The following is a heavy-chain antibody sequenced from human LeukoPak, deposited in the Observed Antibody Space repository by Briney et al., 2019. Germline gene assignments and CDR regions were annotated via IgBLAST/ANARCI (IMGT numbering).Heavy chain of an antibody. CDR2: IYHSGST. V-gene: IGHV4-38-2*02. J-gene: IGHJ4*02. Sequence: PSETLSLTCTVSGYSISSGYYWGWIRQPPGKGLEWIGSIYHSGSTYYNPSLKRRVTISVDTSKNQFSLKLRSVTAADTAVYYCARSTGRLAQLDFWGQGTLVTVSS. CDR3: ARSTGRLAQLDF. CDR1: GYSISSGYY. D-gene: IGHD6-25*01.